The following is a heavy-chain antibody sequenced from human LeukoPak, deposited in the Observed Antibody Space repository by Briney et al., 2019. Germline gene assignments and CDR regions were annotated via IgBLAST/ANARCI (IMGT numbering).Heavy chain of an antibody. CDR1: GYTFTSYG. Sequence: GASVKVSCKASGYTFTSYGISWVRQAPGQELEWMGWISAYNGNTNYAQKLQGRVTMTTDTSTSTAYMELRSLRSDDTAVYYCARDRPDCGGDCYYYYYYGMDVWGQGTTVTVSS. V-gene: IGHV1-18*01. J-gene: IGHJ6*02. CDR2: ISAYNGNT. CDR3: ARDRPDCGGDCYYYYYYGMDV. D-gene: IGHD2-21*02.